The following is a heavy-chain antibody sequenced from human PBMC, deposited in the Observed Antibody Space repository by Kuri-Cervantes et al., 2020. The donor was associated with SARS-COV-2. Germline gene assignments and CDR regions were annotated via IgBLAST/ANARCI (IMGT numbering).Heavy chain of an antibody. D-gene: IGHD3-3*01. J-gene: IGHJ4*02. Sequence: GGSLRLSCAASGFSLTRYTMNWVRQAPGKALEWVSSISGSGSYIYYADSVKGRFTISKDNAKNSLYLQMNSLRAEDTAVYYCARGDFWSGYYFDYWGQGTLVTVSS. CDR1: GFSLTRYT. CDR2: ISGSGSYI. CDR3: ARGDFWSGYYFDY. V-gene: IGHV3-21*01.